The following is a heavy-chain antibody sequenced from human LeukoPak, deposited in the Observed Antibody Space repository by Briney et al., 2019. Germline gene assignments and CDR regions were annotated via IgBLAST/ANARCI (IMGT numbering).Heavy chain of an antibody. CDR3: ARDHNYGSDY. J-gene: IGHJ4*02. D-gene: IGHD5-18*01. CDR2: IKEDGSEK. Sequence: PGGSLRLSCAASGFTFRSYWMSWVRQAPGKGLEWVANIKEDGSEKYYVDSVKGRFTISRDSAKNSLYLQMNSLRVEDTAVYYRARDHNYGSDYWGQGTLVTVSS. CDR1: GFTFRSYW. V-gene: IGHV3-7*03.